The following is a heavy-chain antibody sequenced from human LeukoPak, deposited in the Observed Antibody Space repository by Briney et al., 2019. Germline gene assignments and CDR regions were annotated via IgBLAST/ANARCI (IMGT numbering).Heavy chain of an antibody. D-gene: IGHD2-21*02. CDR1: GFTFSSYS. J-gene: IGHJ4*02. CDR2: ISSSSSYM. Sequence: KPGGSLRLSCAASGFTFSSYSMNWVRQAPGKGLEWVSSISSSSSYMYYADPVKGRFTISRDNAKNSLYLQMNSLRAEDTAVYYCARDDAYCGGDCPKFDYWGQGTLVTVSS. CDR3: ARDDAYCGGDCPKFDY. V-gene: IGHV3-21*01.